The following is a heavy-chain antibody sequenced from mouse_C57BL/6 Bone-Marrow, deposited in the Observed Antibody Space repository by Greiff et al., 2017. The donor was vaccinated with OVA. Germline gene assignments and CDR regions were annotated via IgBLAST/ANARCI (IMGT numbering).Heavy chain of an antibody. Sequence: VQLQQSVAELVRPGASVKLSCTASGFNIKNTYMHWVKQRPEQGLEWIGRIDPANGNIKYAPKFQGKATITADTSSNTAYLQLSSLTSEDTAIYYGASPSPDYDGYPWFAYWGQGTLVTVSA. CDR2: IDPANGNI. CDR3: ASPSPDYDGYPWFAY. J-gene: IGHJ3*01. CDR1: GFNIKNTY. V-gene: IGHV14-3*01. D-gene: IGHD2-3*01.